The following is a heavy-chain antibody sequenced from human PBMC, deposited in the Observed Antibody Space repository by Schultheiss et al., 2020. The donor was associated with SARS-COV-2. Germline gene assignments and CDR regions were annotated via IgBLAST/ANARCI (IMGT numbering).Heavy chain of an antibody. CDR2: IYYSGST. CDR1: GGSFTGYY. V-gene: IGHV4-59*01. D-gene: IGHD4-17*01. CDR3: ARDPSTDYGDYVDYYYYGMDV. J-gene: IGHJ6*02. Sequence: SETLSLTCAVFGGSFTGYYWSWIRQPPGKGLEWIGYIYYSGSTNYNPSLKSRVTISVDTSKNQFSLKLSSVTAADTAVYYCARDPSTDYGDYVDYYYYGMDVWGQGTTVTVSS.